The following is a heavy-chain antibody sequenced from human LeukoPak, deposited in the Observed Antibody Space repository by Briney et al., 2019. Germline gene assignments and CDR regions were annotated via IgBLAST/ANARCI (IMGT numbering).Heavy chain of an antibody. CDR3: ARAPPGYNNEWDFDY. CDR1: GYTFTNYG. J-gene: IGHJ4*02. Sequence: ASVKVSCKASGYTFTNYGVTWVRQVPRQGLEWMGWISAKNGNTKYGQKVQGRVTMTIDRSTDTAYMELNSLRFDDTAVYYCARAPPGYNNEWDFDYWGQGTLVTVSS. D-gene: IGHD5-24*01. V-gene: IGHV1-18*04. CDR2: ISAKNGNT.